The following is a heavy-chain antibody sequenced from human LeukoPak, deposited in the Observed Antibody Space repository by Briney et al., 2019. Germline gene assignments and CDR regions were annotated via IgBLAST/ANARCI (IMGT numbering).Heavy chain of an antibody. J-gene: IGHJ4*02. D-gene: IGHD6-6*01. CDR2: ITSGTTYI. CDR3: ARWPYSSSYYFDY. Sequence: GGSLRLSCAASGFTFSSYAMHRVRQSPEKGLEWVSSITSGTTYIYYADSVRGRFTLSRDNAKNSLYLQMNSLRAEDTAVYYCARWPYSSSYYFDYWGQGTLVTVSS. CDR1: GFTFSSYA. V-gene: IGHV3-21*01.